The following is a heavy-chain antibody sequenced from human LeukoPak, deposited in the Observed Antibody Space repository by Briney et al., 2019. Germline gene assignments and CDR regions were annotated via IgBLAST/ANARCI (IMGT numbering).Heavy chain of an antibody. D-gene: IGHD4-17*01. CDR1: GGSISSYY. Sequence: SEILSLTCTVSGGSISSYYWSWIRQPPGKGLEWIGYIYYSGSTNYNPSLKSRVTISVDTSKNQFSLKLSSVTAADTAVYYCARGNGDYFDYWGQGTLVTVSS. V-gene: IGHV4-59*01. CDR2: IYYSGST. CDR3: ARGNGDYFDY. J-gene: IGHJ4*02.